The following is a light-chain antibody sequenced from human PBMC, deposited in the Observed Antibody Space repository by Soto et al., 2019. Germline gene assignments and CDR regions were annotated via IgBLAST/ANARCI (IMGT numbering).Light chain of an antibody. CDR3: QQRSNWPPRGT. J-gene: IGKJ3*01. V-gene: IGKV3-11*01. Sequence: EIVLTQSPATLSLSPGERATLSCRASQSVSSYLAWYQQKPGQAPRLLIYDASNRATGIPVRFSGSGSGTDFTLTISSLEPEDFAVYYCQQRSNWPPRGTFGPGTKVDIK. CDR2: DAS. CDR1: QSVSSY.